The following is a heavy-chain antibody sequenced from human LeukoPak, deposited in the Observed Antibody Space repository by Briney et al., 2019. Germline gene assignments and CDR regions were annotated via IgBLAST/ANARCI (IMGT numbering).Heavy chain of an antibody. CDR3: ARGELDTTEYDAFDI. CDR2: ISSSGSTI. Sequence: PGGSLRLSCAASGFTFSDHYMSWIRQAPGKGLEWVSYISSSGSTIYYADSVKGRFTISRDNAKNSLYLQMNSLRAEDTAVYYCARGELDTTEYDAFDIWGQGTMVTVSS. CDR1: GFTFSDHY. V-gene: IGHV3-11*04. J-gene: IGHJ3*02. D-gene: IGHD1-1*01.